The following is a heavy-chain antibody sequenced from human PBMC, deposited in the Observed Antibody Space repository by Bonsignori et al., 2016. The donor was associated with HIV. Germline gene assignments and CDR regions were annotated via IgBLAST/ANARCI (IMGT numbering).Heavy chain of an antibody. CDR2: ISSSSSYI. CDR3: ARGRQTSVVMGAFDI. V-gene: IGHV3-21*01. D-gene: IGHD4-23*01. Sequence: VRQMPGKGLEWVSSISSSSSYIYYADSVKGRFTISRDNAKNSLYLQMNSLRAEDTAVYYCARGRQTSVVMGAFDIWGQGTMVTVSS. J-gene: IGHJ3*02.